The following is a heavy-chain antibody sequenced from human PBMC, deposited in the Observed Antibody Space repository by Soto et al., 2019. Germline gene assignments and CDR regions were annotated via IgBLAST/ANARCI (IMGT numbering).Heavy chain of an antibody. J-gene: IGHJ3*02. D-gene: IGHD2-2*01. V-gene: IGHV1-3*01. CDR1: GYTFTSYA. CDR3: ARTLMPIVVVPAADDAFDI. CDR2: INAGNGNT. Sequence: ASVKVSCKASGYTFTSYAMHWVRQAPGQRLEWMGWINAGNGNTKYSQKFQGRVTITRDTSASTAYMGLSSLRSEDTAVYYCARTLMPIVVVPAADDAFDIWGQGTMVTVSS.